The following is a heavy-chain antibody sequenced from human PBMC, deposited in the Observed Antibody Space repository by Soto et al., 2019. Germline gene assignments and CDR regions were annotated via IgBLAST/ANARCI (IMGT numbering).Heavy chain of an antibody. D-gene: IGHD2-15*01. V-gene: IGHV3-74*01. J-gene: IGHJ5*02. CDR3: AXLTHVVPAAVNWFDP. CDR1: GFIFSNYW. Sequence: PGGSLRLSCAASGFIFSNYWMHWVRQAPGKGLVWVSRINTDGSSTTYADSVKGRFTISRDNAKNTLYLQMNSLRAEDTAVYYCAXLTHVVPAAVNWFDPWGPGTLVTVSS. CDR2: INTDGSST.